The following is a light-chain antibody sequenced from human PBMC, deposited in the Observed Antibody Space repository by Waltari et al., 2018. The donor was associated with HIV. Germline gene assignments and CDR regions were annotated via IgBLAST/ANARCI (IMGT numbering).Light chain of an antibody. CDR2: EAA. V-gene: IGKV3-15*01. J-gene: IGKJ2*01. CDR1: QSISAK. CDR3: QQYDSGPRGIT. Sequence: EIVMTQSPPTLSVSPGQRVTLSCRASQSISAKVAWYQERPGQAPRLLIYEAATRHTGIPARFSGSGSGTEFTLTMSSLQSEDFATYFCQQYDSGPRGITFGQGTMLEIK.